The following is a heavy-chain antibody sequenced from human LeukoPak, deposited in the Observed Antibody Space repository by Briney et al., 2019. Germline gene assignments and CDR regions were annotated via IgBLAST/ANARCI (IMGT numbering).Heavy chain of an antibody. V-gene: IGHV3-33*01. CDR1: GFTFSSYG. CDR2: IWYDGSNK. CDR3: ARDPYGDYSYYYGMDV. D-gene: IGHD4-17*01. J-gene: IGHJ6*04. Sequence: PGRSLRLSCAASGFTFSSYGMHWVRQAPGEGLEWVAVIWYDGSNKYCADSVKGRFTISRDNSKNTLYLQMNSLRAEDTAVYYCARDPYGDYSYYYGMDVWGKGTTVTVSS.